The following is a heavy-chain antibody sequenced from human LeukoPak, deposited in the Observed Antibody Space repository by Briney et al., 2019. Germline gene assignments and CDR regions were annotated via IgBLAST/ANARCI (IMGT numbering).Heavy chain of an antibody. CDR1: GFTFSSYA. J-gene: IGHJ4*02. CDR2: ISYDGSNK. Sequence: TGGSLRLSCAASGFTFSSYAMHWVRQAPGKGLEWVAVISYDGSNKYYADSVKGRFTISRDNSKNTLYLQMHSLRAEDTAVYYCARDGLPDSSGDFDYWGQGTLVTVSS. D-gene: IGHD6-19*01. V-gene: IGHV3-30-3*01. CDR3: ARDGLPDSSGDFDY.